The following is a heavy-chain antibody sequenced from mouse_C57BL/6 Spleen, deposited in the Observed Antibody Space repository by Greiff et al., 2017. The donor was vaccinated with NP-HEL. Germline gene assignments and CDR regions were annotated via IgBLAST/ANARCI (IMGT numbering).Heavy chain of an antibody. V-gene: IGHV3-6*01. CDR2: ISYDGSN. D-gene: IGHD5-5*01. CDR1: GYSITSGYY. Sequence: VQLKESGPGLVKPSQSLSLTCSVTGYSITSGYYWNWIRQFPGNKLEWMGYISYDGSNNYNPSLKNRISITRDTSKNQFFLKLNSVTTEDTATYYCAREGGSLPLDYWGQGTSVTVSS. CDR3: AREGGSLPLDY. J-gene: IGHJ4*01.